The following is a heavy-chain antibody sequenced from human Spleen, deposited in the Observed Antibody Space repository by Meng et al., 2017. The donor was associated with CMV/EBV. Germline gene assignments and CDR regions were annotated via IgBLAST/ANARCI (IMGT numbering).Heavy chain of an antibody. D-gene: IGHD1-26*01. V-gene: IGHV4-39*01. CDR1: GGSISSSSHY. CDR3: ASLPISGSLVDY. CDR2: IYYSGST. J-gene: IGHJ4*02. Sequence: CTVSGGSISSSSHYWGWIRQPPGKGLEWIGSIYYSGSTYYNPSLKSRVTISVDTSKNQFSLKLSSVTAADTAVYYCASLPISGSLVDYWGQGTLVTVSS.